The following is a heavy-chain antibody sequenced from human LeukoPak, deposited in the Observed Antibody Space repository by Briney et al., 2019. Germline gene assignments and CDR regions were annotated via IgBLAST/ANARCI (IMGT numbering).Heavy chain of an antibody. CDR3: TRGGPVGATGGSFDY. CDR1: GFTFGDYA. D-gene: IGHD1-26*01. CDR2: IRSKAYGGTT. V-gene: IGHV3-49*04. Sequence: PGRSLRLSCTASGFTFGDYAMSWVRQAPGKGLEWVGFIRSKAYGGTTEYAASVKGRFTISRDDSRSIAHLQMNSLKTEDTAVYYCTRGGPVGATGGSFDYWGQGTLVTVSS. J-gene: IGHJ4*02.